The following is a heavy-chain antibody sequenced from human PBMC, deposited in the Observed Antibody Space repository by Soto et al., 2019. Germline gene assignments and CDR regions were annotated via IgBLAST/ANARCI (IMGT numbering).Heavy chain of an antibody. V-gene: IGHV4-31*02. Sequence: QVQLQESGPGLVKPSQTLSLTCSVSGASTVSHYHWTWIRQPPGKGLEWMGYIFNSGTTFYNPSLTSRLSISMDTSGNHFSLELRSVTAADTAVYYCARGGITAVRNYYFDHWGQGTLVTVSS. CDR1: GASTVSHYH. CDR2: IFNSGTT. J-gene: IGHJ4*02. D-gene: IGHD1-20*01. CDR3: ARGGITAVRNYYFDH.